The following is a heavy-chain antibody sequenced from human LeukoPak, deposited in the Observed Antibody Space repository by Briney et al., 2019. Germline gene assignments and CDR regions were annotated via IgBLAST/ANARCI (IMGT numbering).Heavy chain of an antibody. Sequence: ASVKVSCKASGYTFTSYHMHWVRQAPGQGLEWMGIINPSGGTTNYAQKFRGRVTMTRDMSTSTVYMELSSLRSEDTAVYYCARPTYDSSDYEYFQHWGQGTLVTVSS. V-gene: IGHV1-46*01. J-gene: IGHJ1*01. CDR1: GYTFTSYH. CDR2: INPSGGTT. D-gene: IGHD3-22*01. CDR3: ARPTYDSSDYEYFQH.